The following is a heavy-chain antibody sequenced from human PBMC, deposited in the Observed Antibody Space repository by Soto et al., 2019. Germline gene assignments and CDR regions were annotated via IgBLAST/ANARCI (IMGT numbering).Heavy chain of an antibody. CDR3: AKDQSYCSSTSCYAGSGAFDI. D-gene: IGHD2-2*01. J-gene: IGHJ3*02. V-gene: IGHV3-30*18. CDR1: GFTFSSYG. CDR2: ISYDGSNK. Sequence: QVQLVESGGGVVQPGRSLRLSCAASGFTFSSYGMHWVRQAPGKGLEWVAVISYDGSNKYYADSVKGRFTISRDNSKNTLYLQMNSLRAEDTAVYYCAKDQSYCSSTSCYAGSGAFDIWGQGKMVTVSS.